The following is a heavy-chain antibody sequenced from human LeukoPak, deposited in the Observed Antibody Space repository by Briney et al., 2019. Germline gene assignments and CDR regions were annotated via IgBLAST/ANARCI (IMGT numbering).Heavy chain of an antibody. J-gene: IGHJ4*02. D-gene: IGHD6-19*01. CDR2: INPSGGST. CDR1: GGTFSSYA. V-gene: IGHV1-46*01. Sequence: ASVKVSCKASGGTFSSYAISWVRQAPGQGLEWMGIINPSGGSTSYAQKFQGRVTMTRDMSTSTVYMELSSLRSEDTAVYYCARDPFSSGWYLGTFDYWGQGTLVTVSS. CDR3: ARDPFSSGWYLGTFDY.